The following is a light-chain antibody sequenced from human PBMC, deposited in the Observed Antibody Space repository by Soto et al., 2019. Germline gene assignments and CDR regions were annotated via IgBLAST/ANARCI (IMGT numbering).Light chain of an antibody. CDR1: QSVSSNY. V-gene: IGKV3-20*01. J-gene: IGKJ1*01. CDR3: QRYGTSLTWT. CDR2: DAS. Sequence: DIVLTQSPGTLSLSPAERATLSCRASQSVSSNYLAWYQQKPGQAPRLLIYDASNRATGIPARFSGSGSGTDFTLTISSLEPEDFAVYYCQRYGTSLTWTFGQGTKVDIK.